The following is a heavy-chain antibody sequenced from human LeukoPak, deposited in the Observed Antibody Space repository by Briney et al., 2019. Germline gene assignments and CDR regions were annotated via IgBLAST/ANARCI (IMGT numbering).Heavy chain of an antibody. D-gene: IGHD6-19*01. V-gene: IGHV3-23*01. CDR2: MSSSGNTT. Sequence: GGSLRLSCAASGFTFSHYAIYWVRQTPGKGLEWVSGMSSSGNTTYYADSVKGRFTMSRDNSKNTPYLQMNSLRAEDTAVYYCAKGISGSFDYWGQGTLVTVSS. CDR1: GFTFSHYA. J-gene: IGHJ4*02. CDR3: AKGISGSFDY.